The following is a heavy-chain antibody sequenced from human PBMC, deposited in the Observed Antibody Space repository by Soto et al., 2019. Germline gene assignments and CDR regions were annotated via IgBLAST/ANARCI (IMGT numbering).Heavy chain of an antibody. CDR3: ASVRSQQCLFRFDL. CDR1: GYTFTSDY. Sequence: ASVKVSCKSSGYTFTSDYMHWVRQAPGHGLEWMGRINPGDGSTIYSQHFQGRFSVTRDTSTSTVYMELSSLRSEDTAVYYCASVRSQQCLFRFDLWGQGTLVPVSS. CDR2: INPGDGST. V-gene: IGHV1-46*01. D-gene: IGHD6-19*01. J-gene: IGHJ5*02.